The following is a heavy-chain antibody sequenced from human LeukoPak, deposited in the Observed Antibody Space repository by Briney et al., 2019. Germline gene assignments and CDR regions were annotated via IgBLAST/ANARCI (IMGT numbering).Heavy chain of an antibody. J-gene: IGHJ5*02. CDR1: GFSFSTYW. D-gene: IGHD3-10*01. V-gene: IGHV3-7*01. CDR3: ARGSQYGSFDP. CDR2: TKSDVSAK. Sequence: GGSLRLSCVPSGFSFSTYWMSWVRQAPGKGLEWVANTKSDVSAKDYVDSVKGRFTISRDNAKNSLYLQMNSLRAEDTAVYYCARGSQYGSFDPWGQGNLVTVSS.